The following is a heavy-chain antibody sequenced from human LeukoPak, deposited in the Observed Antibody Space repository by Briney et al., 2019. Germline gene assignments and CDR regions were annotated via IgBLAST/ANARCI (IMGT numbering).Heavy chain of an antibody. CDR1: GGSFSGYY. CDR2: INHSGST. CDR3: ARVFGSNFDY. D-gene: IGHD3-10*01. Sequence: SETLSLTCAVYGGSFSGYYWSWICQPPGKGLEWIGEINHSGSTNYNPSLKSRVTISVDTSKNQFSLKLRSVTAADTAVYYCARVFGSNFDYWGQGTLVTVSS. V-gene: IGHV4-34*01. J-gene: IGHJ4*02.